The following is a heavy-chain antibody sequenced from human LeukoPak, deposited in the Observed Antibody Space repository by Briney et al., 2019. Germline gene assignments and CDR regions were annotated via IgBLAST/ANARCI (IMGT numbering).Heavy chain of an antibody. CDR3: ARDWGGYGTYWLPPYFDY. V-gene: IGHV1-18*01. Sequence: GASVKVSCKASGYTFTSYGISWVRQAPGQGLEWTGWISAYNGNTNYAQKLQGRVTMTTDTSTNTVYMELTSLRSDDTAVYYCARDWGGYGTYWLPPYFDYWGQGTLVTVPS. CDR1: GYTFTSYG. D-gene: IGHD3-16*01. CDR2: ISAYNGNT. J-gene: IGHJ4*02.